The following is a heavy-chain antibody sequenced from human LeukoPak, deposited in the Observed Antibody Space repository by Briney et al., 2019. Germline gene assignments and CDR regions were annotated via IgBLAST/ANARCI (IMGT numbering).Heavy chain of an antibody. CDR3: AAGYCSGGSCYPYYYYGMDV. J-gene: IGHJ6*02. V-gene: IGHV1-46*01. CDR1: GYTFTSNY. Sequence: ASVKVSCKASGYTFTSNYIHWVRQAPGQGLEWMGMIYPRDGSTSYAQKFQGRVTVIRDMSTSTAYMELSSLRSEDTAVYYCAAGYCSGGSCYPYYYYGMDVWGQGTTVTVSS. D-gene: IGHD2-15*01. CDR2: IYPRDGST.